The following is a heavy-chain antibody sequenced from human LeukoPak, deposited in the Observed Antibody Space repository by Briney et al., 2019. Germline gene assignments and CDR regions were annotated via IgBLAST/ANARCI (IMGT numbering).Heavy chain of an antibody. Sequence: SETLSLTCTVSGGSISGYYWSWIRQPPGKRLEWIGYIYYSGSTIYNPSLKSRVTISVDTSKNQVSLELSSVAAADTAVYYCARGRYFDWLPSNGFDPWGQGTLVTVSS. J-gene: IGHJ5*02. V-gene: IGHV4-59*01. CDR1: GGSISGYY. D-gene: IGHD3-9*01. CDR3: ARGRYFDWLPSNGFDP. CDR2: IYYSGST.